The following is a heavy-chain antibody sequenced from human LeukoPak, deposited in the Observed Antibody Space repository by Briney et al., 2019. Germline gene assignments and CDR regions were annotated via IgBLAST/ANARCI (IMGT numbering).Heavy chain of an antibody. CDR1: GYTFTSYD. J-gene: IGHJ6*02. Sequence: ASVKVSCKASGYTFTSYDINWVRQATGQGLEWMGWMNPNSGNTGYAQKSQGRVTMTRNTSISTAYMELSSLRSEDTAVYYCARGLLRPWGYFYLTGYYGGPDYYGMDVWGQGTTVTVSS. V-gene: IGHV1-8*01. D-gene: IGHD3-9*01. CDR3: ARGLLRPWGYFYLTGYYGGPDYYGMDV. CDR2: MNPNSGNT.